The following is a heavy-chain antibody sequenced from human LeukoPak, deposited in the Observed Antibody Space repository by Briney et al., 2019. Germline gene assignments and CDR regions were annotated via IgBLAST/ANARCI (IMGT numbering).Heavy chain of an antibody. CDR2: ISGSGDNT. CDR3: ARAGRADGDYHYFDY. J-gene: IGHJ4*02. CDR1: GFTFSSYA. D-gene: IGHD4-17*01. Sequence: GGSLRLSCAASGFTFSSYAMSWVRQAPGKGLEWVSGISGSGDNTYYADSVKGRFTISRDNSKNTLYLQMNSLRAEDTAVYYCARAGRADGDYHYFDYWGQGTLVTVSS. V-gene: IGHV3-23*01.